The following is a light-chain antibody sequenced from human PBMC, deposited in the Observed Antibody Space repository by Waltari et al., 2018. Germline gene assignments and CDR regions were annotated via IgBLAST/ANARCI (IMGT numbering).Light chain of an antibody. J-gene: IGKJ4*02. CDR2: DAS. CDR3: QQHVNWPVT. CDR1: QSISNY. V-gene: IGKV3-11*01. Sequence: DIVLTQSPATLSLSPGERANLSCRASQSISNYLAWYQQKPGQAPRLLIYDASNRANGIPARFSGSGFGTDFSLTISSLEPEDFAIYYCQQHVNWPVTFGEGTKVEIK.